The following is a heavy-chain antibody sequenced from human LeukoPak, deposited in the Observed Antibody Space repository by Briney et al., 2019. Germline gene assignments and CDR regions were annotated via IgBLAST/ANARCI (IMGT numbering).Heavy chain of an antibody. CDR1: GFTFSTYE. D-gene: IGHD1-20*01. CDR2: ISSSGSSI. V-gene: IGHV3-48*03. J-gene: IGHJ5*02. CDR3: ARDRVNWNDGFDP. Sequence: PGGSLRLSCAASGFTFSTYEMNWVRQAPGKGLEWVSYISSSGSSIYYADSVKGRFTISRDNAKNSLYLQMNSLRAEDTAVYYCARDRVNWNDGFDPWGQGTLATVSS.